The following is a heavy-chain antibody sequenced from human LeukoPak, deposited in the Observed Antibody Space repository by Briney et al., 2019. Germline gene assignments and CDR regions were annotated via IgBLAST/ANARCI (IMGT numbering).Heavy chain of an antibody. V-gene: IGHV4-39*02. CDR1: GGSIDSCSYY. J-gene: IGHJ5*02. CDR2: LHYNEST. CDR3: VQHCPYPPCIWLNP. D-gene: IGHD2-15*01. Sequence: SETLSLTCTVSGGSIDSCSYYWGWLRQFPGKGLEWFDNLHYNESTYHNPCLQNRVTMSVDTLNNRFTLSLTSVTAAYTAICYCVQHCPYPPCIWLNPWGQGTLVTVSS.